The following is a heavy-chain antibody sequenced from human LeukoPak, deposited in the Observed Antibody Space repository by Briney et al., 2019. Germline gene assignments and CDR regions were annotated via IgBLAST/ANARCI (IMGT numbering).Heavy chain of an antibody. Sequence: PSETLSLTCTVSGGSISSGGYYWSWIRQHPGKGLEWIGYIYYSGSTYYNPSLKSRVTISVDTSKNQFSLKLSSVTAADTAVYYCARAKDYYDSSGYYYGAFDIWGQGTMVTVSS. V-gene: IGHV4-31*03. CDR2: IYYSGST. J-gene: IGHJ3*02. CDR1: GGSISSGGYY. D-gene: IGHD3-22*01. CDR3: ARAKDYYDSSGYYYGAFDI.